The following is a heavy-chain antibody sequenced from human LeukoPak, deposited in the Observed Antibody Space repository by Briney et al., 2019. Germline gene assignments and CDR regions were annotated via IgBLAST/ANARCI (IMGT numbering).Heavy chain of an antibody. CDR2: INPNSGGT. CDR1: GYTFTGYY. CDR3: ARDQVGYSSGWYYFDY. Sequence: ASVKVSCKASGYTFTGYYMHWVRLAPGQGLEWMGWINPNSGGTNYAQKFQGRVTMTRDTSISTAYMELSRLRSDDTAVYYCARDQVGYSSGWYYFDYWGQGTLVTVSS. J-gene: IGHJ4*02. V-gene: IGHV1-2*02. D-gene: IGHD6-19*01.